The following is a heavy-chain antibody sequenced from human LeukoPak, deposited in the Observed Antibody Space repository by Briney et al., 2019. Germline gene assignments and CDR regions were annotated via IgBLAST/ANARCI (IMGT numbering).Heavy chain of an antibody. CDR3: ARHWSHSVAQFGRSYWFDP. CDR1: GASISSYH. D-gene: IGHD2-15*01. Sequence: SETLSLTCTVSGASISSYHWSWIRQPPGKGLEWIGDLFNSGGTSYNASLKSRVTVSVDTSKKQVSLKVTSVTAADTAVYYCARHWSHSVAQFGRSYWFDPWGQGTLVTVSS. V-gene: IGHV4-59*08. CDR2: LFNSGGT. J-gene: IGHJ5*02.